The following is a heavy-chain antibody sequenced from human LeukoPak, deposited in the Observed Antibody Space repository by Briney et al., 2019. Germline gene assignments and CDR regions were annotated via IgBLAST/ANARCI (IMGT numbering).Heavy chain of an antibody. J-gene: IGHJ4*02. CDR3: AKDSSSWPNNFDY. Sequence: PGGSLRLSCAASGFTFSSYAMSRVRQAPGKGLEWVSAISGSGGSTYYADSVKGRFTISRDNSKNTLYLQMNSLRAEDTAVYYCAKDSSSWPNNFDYWGQGTLVTVSS. CDR2: ISGSGGST. V-gene: IGHV3-23*01. CDR1: GFTFSSYA. D-gene: IGHD6-13*01.